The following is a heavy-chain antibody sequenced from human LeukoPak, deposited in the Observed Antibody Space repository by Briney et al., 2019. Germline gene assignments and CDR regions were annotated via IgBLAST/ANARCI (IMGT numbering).Heavy chain of an antibody. Sequence: GGSLRLSCAASGFTFSDYYMSWIRQAPGKGLERVSYISSSGSTLYYAASVKGRFTISRYNAKSSRYLQMTSLRAKDTAVYYCARATYYDFWSGYYVTTYYYYMDVWGKGSTVTVS. CDR2: ISSSGSTL. J-gene: IGHJ6*03. V-gene: IGHV3-11*01. CDR1: GFTFSDYY. CDR3: ARATYYDFWSGYYVTTYYYYMDV. D-gene: IGHD3-3*01.